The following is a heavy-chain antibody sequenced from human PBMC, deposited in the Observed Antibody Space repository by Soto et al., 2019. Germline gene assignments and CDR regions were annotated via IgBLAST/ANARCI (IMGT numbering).Heavy chain of an antibody. D-gene: IGHD3-10*01. V-gene: IGHV3-48*01. CDR3: ARDVSPYYYGSGSQFNWFDP. J-gene: IGHJ5*02. CDR1: GFTFSSYS. Sequence: EVQLVESGGGLVQPGGSLRLSCAASGFTFSSYSMNWVRQAPGKGLEWVSYISSSSSTIYYADSVKGRFTISRYNAKNSLYLQMNSLRAEDTAVYYCARDVSPYYYGSGSQFNWFDPWGQGTLVTVSS. CDR2: ISSSSSTI.